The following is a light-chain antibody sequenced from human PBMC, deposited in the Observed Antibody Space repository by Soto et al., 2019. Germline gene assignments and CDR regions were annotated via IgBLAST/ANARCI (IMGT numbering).Light chain of an antibody. V-gene: IGKV3D-15*01. CDR3: QQYNNWPLYT. Sequence: EIVMTQSPVTLSVSPGERATLSCRASQSVSSNLAWYQQKPGQAPMLLIYGASTRATGIPARFSGSGSGTEFTLTISSLQSEDFAVYYCQQYNNWPLYTFGQGTKLEIK. J-gene: IGKJ2*01. CDR2: GAS. CDR1: QSVSSN.